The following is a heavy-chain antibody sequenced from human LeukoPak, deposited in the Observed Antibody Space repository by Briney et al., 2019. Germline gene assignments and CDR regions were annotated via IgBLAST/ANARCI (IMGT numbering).Heavy chain of an antibody. J-gene: IGHJ3*02. V-gene: IGHV3-7*01. CDR3: ARAVVGAIHDAFDI. D-gene: IGHD1-26*01. CDR2: IKQDGSEK. CDR1: GFTLSSYW. Sequence: GGSVRLSCAASGFTLSSYWMSWVRQAPGKGLEWVANIKQDGSEKYYVDSVRGRFTISRDNAKNSLYLQMNSGRAEDTAVYYCARAVVGAIHDAFDIWGQGTMVTVSS.